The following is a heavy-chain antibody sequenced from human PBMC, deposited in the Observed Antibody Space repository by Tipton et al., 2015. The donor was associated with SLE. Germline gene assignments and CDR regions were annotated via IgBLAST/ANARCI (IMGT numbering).Heavy chain of an antibody. CDR2: IYTSGSI. CDR3: AREKYSSSSFDY. V-gene: IGHV4-61*02. D-gene: IGHD6-6*01. CDR1: GASISSRSYY. Sequence: TLSLTCTVSGASISSRSYYWSWIRQPAGKGLEWIGRIYTSGSINYNPSLKSRVTISVDTSKNQFSLKLSSVTAADTAVYYCAREKYSSSSFDYWGQGTLVTVSS. J-gene: IGHJ4*02.